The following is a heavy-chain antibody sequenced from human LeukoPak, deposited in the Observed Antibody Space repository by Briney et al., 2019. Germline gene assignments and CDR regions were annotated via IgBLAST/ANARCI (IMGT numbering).Heavy chain of an antibody. J-gene: IGHJ4*02. D-gene: IGHD2-2*02. CDR2: IYHSGRT. CDR1: GYSIGSGYY. Sequence: SETLSLTCTVSGYSIGSGYYWGWIRQPPGKGLEWIGSIYHSGRTYYNPSLKSRVTISVDTSKNQFSLKLSSVTAADTAVYYCARGPGVPAAIGEDYWGQGTLVTVSS. CDR3: ARGPGVPAAIGEDY. V-gene: IGHV4-38-2*02.